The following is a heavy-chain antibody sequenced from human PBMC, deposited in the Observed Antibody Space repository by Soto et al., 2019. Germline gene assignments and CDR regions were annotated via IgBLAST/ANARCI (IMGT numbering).Heavy chain of an antibody. D-gene: IGHD2-2*01. CDR1: GGTFSSYT. V-gene: IGHV1-69*02. CDR2: IIPILGIA. Sequence: SVKVSCKVSGGTFSSYTISWVRQAPGQGLEWMGRIIPILGIANYAQKFQGRVTITADKSTTTAYMELSSLKSEDTAVYYCARGVVPAAVKGYYYYMDVWGKGTTVTVSS. CDR3: ARGVVPAAVKGYYYYMDV. J-gene: IGHJ6*03.